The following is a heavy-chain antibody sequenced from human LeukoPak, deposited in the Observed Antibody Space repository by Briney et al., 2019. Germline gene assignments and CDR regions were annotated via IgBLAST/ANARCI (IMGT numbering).Heavy chain of an antibody. CDR2: INTANGDT. J-gene: IGHJ4*02. CDR1: AYTFTSYA. D-gene: IGHD7-27*01. CDR3: ARERIVILPTVPGELDY. Sequence: ASVKVSCKASAYTFTSYAVHWVRQAPGQRPEWMGWINTANGDTELSQKFQGRVTLTRDTSATTAYMELSSLRSEDTAVYYCARERIVILPTVPGELDYWGQGTQVTVSS. V-gene: IGHV1-3*04.